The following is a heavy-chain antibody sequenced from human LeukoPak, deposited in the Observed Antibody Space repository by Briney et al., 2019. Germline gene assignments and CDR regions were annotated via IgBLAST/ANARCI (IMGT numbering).Heavy chain of an antibody. CDR2: ISSSSYI. V-gene: IGHV3-21*01. CDR3: ARVLGSGGSGYYYDAFDI. CDR1: GFTFSSYS. D-gene: IGHD3-22*01. J-gene: IGHJ3*02. Sequence: GGSLRLSCAASGFTFSSYSMNWVRQAPGKGLEWVSSISSSSYIYHADSVKGRFTISRDNAKNSLYLQMNSLRAEDTAVYYCARVLGSGGSGYYYDAFDIWGQGTMVTVSS.